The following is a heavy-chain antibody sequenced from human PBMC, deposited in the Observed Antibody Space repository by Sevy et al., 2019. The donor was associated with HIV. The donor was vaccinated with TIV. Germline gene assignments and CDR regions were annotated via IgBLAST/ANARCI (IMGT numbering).Heavy chain of an antibody. CDR2: LKSKTDGGTI. CDR3: TTAPIIVLVVTDGMDV. CDR1: GFTFSNAW. Sequence: GGSLRLSCAASGFTFSNAWMSWVRRAPGKGLEWVGRLKSKTDGGTIDYAAPVKGRFTISRDDSKNTLYLQMNSLKTEDTAVYYCTTAPIIVLVVTDGMDVWGQGTTVTVSS. J-gene: IGHJ6*02. V-gene: IGHV3-15*01. D-gene: IGHD2-8*02.